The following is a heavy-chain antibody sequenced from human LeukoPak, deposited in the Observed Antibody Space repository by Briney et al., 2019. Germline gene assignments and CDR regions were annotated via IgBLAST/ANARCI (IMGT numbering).Heavy chain of an antibody. CDR3: ARASVDTAKDYYYYYMDV. Sequence: GASVKVSCKASGGTFSSYAISWVRQAPGQGLEWMGGIIPIFGTANYAQKFQGRVTITTDESTSTAYMELSSLRSEDTAVYYCARASVDTAKDYYYYYMDVWGKGTTGTVSS. CDR1: GGTFSSYA. D-gene: IGHD5-18*01. V-gene: IGHV1-69*05. J-gene: IGHJ6*03. CDR2: IIPIFGTA.